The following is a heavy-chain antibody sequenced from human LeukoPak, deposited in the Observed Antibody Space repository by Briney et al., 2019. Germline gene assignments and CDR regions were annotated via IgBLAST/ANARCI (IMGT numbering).Heavy chain of an antibody. V-gene: IGHV3-21*01. CDR2: ISSSSSYI. J-gene: IGHJ3*02. D-gene: IGHD2-21*02. CDR1: GFTFSSYS. CDR3: ARVPAYCGGDCYSAAFDI. Sequence: PGGSLRLSCAASGFTFSSYSMNWVRQAPGKGLEWVSSISSSSSYIYYADSVKGRFTISRDNAKNSLYLQMNSLRAEDTAVYYCARVPAYCGGDCYSAAFDIWGQGTMVTVSS.